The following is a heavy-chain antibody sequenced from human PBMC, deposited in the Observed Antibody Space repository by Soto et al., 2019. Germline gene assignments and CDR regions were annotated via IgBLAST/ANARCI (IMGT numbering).Heavy chain of an antibody. CDR3: AKVVYDIVVVIAMPPHLAY. J-gene: IGHJ4*02. Sequence: PGGSLRLSCAASGFTFSSYAMSWVRQAPGKGLEWVSAISGSGGSTYYADSVKGRFTISRDNSKNTLYLQMNSLRAEDTAVYYCAKVVYDIVVVIAMPPHLAYWGQGTLVTVSS. V-gene: IGHV3-23*01. CDR2: ISGSGGST. CDR1: GFTFSSYA. D-gene: IGHD2-21*01.